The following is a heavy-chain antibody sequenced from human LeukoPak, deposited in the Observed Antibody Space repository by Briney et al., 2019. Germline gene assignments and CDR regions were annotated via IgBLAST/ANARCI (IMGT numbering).Heavy chain of an antibody. J-gene: IGHJ4*02. D-gene: IGHD6-13*01. CDR1: GFTFSSYG. Sequence: GGSLRLSCAASGFTFSSYGMHWVRQAPGKGLEWVAVIWYDGSNKYYADSVKGRFTISRDNSKNTLYLQMNSLRAEDAAVYYRAKDKGSESSWTFDYWGQGTLVTVSS. V-gene: IGHV3-33*06. CDR2: IWYDGSNK. CDR3: AKDKGSESSWTFDY.